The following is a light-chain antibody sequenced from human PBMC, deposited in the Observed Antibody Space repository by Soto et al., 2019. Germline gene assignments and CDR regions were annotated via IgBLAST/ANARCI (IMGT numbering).Light chain of an antibody. V-gene: IGKV3-20*01. Sequence: IEGTQSPAALSLYPGERATLSCRAGQSVDSSYLAWYQQKPGQAPRLLIYGASDRATGIPDRFSGSGSGTDFSLTISRLAPEDFAVYYCQQYGASPWTFGQGTKVDIK. CDR3: QQYGASPWT. CDR2: GAS. J-gene: IGKJ1*01. CDR1: QSVDSSY.